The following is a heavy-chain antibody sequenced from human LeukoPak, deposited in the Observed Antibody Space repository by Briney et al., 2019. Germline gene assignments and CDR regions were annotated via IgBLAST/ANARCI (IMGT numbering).Heavy chain of an antibody. D-gene: IGHD2-2*01. CDR3: AKDLLRVVPAAKGNWFDP. Sequence: PGGSLRLSCAASGFTFNSYGMHWVRQAPGKGLEWVAFIRYDGSNKYYADSVKGRFTISRDNSKNTLYLQMNSLRAEDTAVYYCAKDLLRVVPAAKGNWFDPWGQGTLVTVSS. CDR1: GFTFNSYG. CDR2: IRYDGSNK. V-gene: IGHV3-30*02. J-gene: IGHJ5*02.